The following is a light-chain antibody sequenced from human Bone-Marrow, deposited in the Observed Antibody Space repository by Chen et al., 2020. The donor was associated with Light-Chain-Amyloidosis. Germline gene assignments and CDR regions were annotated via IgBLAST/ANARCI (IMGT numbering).Light chain of an antibody. V-gene: IGKV1-39*01. CDR1: QTINTY. CDR3: QQNFGSPWT. CDR2: AAS. Sequence: DIQMTQSPSSLSASVGDKVTITCRASQTINTYLNWYQRKPGKAPDLLIFAASTLQSGVPSRFSGSGSGTAFTLTIRSLQPEDFATYYCQQNFGSPWTFGQGIKVEIK. J-gene: IGKJ1*01.